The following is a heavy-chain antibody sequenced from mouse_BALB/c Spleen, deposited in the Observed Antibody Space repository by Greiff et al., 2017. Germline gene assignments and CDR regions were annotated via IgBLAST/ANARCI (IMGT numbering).Heavy chain of an antibody. CDR1: GFNIKDTY. J-gene: IGHJ3*01. CDR2: IDPANGNT. Sequence: EVKLMESGAELVKPGASVKLSCTASGFNIKDTYMHWVKQRPEQGLEWIGRIDPANGNTKYDPKFQGKATITADTSSNTAYLQLSSLTSEDTAVYYCAGSTMITTGFAYWGQGTLVTVSA. V-gene: IGHV14-3*02. CDR3: AGSTMITTGFAY. D-gene: IGHD2-4*01.